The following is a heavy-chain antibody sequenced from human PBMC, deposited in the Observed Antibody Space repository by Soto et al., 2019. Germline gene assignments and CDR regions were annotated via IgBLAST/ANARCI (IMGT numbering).Heavy chain of an antibody. J-gene: IGHJ6*02. CDR1: GFTFSSYS. Sequence: EVQLVESGGGLVKPGGSLRLSCAASGFTFSSYSMNWVRQAPGKGLEWVSSISSSSSYIYYADSVKGRFTISRDNAKNSLYLQMNSLRAEDTAVYYCARDMKGDYDFWSGAYGMDVWGQGTTVTVSS. CDR2: ISSSSSYI. CDR3: ARDMKGDYDFWSGAYGMDV. D-gene: IGHD3-3*01. V-gene: IGHV3-21*01.